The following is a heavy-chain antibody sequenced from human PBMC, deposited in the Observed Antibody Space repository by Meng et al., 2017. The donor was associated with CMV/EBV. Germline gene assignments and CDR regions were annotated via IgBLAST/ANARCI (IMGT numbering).Heavy chain of an antibody. CDR2: IYYSGST. V-gene: IGHV4-61*01. CDR1: GGSVSSGSYY. CDR3: AREAGMFDP. D-gene: IGHD6-19*01. Sequence: SETLSLTCTVSGGSVSSGSYYWSWIRQPPGMGLEWIGYIYYSGSTNYNPSLKSRVTISVDTSKNQFSLKLSSVTAADTAVYYCAREAGMFDPWGQGTLVTVSS. J-gene: IGHJ5*02.